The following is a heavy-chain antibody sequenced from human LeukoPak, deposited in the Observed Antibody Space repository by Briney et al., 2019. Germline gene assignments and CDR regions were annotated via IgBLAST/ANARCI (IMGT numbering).Heavy chain of an antibody. CDR1: GFTFSSYA. CDR3: ARDYYSSYYYYGMDV. V-gene: IGHV3-30*04. CDR2: ISYDGSNK. Sequence: GGSLRLSRAASGFTFSSYAMHWVRQAPGKGLEWVAVISYDGSNKYYADSVKGRFTISRDNSKNTLYLQMNSLRAEDTAVYYCARDYYSSYYYYGMDVWGQGTTVTVSS. J-gene: IGHJ6*02. D-gene: IGHD2-15*01.